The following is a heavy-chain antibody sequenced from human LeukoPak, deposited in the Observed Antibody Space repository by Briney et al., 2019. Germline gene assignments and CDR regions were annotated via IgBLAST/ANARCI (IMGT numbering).Heavy chain of an antibody. CDR3: ARVLCCSDSSSCP. V-gene: IGHV4-39*07. CDR2: LCYSGST. CDR1: GGYISSSSYY. J-gene: IGHJ5*02. D-gene: IGHD3-22*01. Sequence: SETLSLTCTVSGGYISSSSYYWGWIRQPPGKGLEWIESLCYSGSTYYNPYLKSRVTISVDTSKNQFSLKLSSVTAADTAVYYCARVLCCSDSSSCPWGQGTLVTVSS.